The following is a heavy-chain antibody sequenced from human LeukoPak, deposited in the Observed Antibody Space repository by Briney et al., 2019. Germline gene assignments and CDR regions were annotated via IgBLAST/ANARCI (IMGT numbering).Heavy chain of an antibody. CDR1: GGSFSGYY. D-gene: IGHD3-10*01. CDR2: IHYSGSS. V-gene: IGHV4-30-4*01. CDR3: ARTSYDSGSSHFDY. Sequence: PSETLSLTCAVYGGSFSGYYWSWIRQPPGKGLEWIGYIHYSGSSYYNPSLKSRVSMSVDTSKNQFSLNLTSVTAAETAVYYCARTSYDSGSSHFDYWGQGTLVTVSS. J-gene: IGHJ4*02.